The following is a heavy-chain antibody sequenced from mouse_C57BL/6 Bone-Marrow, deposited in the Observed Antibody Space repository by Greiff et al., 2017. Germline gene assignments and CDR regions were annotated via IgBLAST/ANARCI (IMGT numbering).Heavy chain of an antibody. J-gene: IGHJ1*03. CDR2: IYPGDGDT. Sequence: VQLQQSGAELVKPGASVKISFKASGYAFSSYWMNWVKQRPGKGLEWIGQIYPGDGDTNYNGKFKGKATLTADKSSSTAYMQLSSLTSEDSAVYFCAREIYYYGSRYFDVWGTGTTVTVSS. D-gene: IGHD1-1*01. CDR3: AREIYYYGSRYFDV. V-gene: IGHV1-80*01. CDR1: GYAFSSYW.